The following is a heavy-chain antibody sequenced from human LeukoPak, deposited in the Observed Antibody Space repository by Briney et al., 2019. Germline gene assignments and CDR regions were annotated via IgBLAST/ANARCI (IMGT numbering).Heavy chain of an antibody. Sequence: GGSLRLSCAASGFSFSSYAMSWVRQAPGQGLEWVSAISGSGGSTYYADSLKGRFTISRDNSMNTVYLQLNSLKAEDTAVYYCAKARIAADSKVSSYFDYCGQGTLVTVSS. CDR3: AKARIAADSKVSSYFDY. V-gene: IGHV3-23*01. CDR1: GFSFSSYA. D-gene: IGHD6-6*01. J-gene: IGHJ4*02. CDR2: ISGSGGST.